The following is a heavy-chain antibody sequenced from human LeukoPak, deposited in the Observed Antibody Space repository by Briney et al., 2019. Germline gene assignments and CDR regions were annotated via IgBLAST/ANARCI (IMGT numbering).Heavy chain of an antibody. D-gene: IGHD3-3*01. CDR2: IIPIFGTA. CDR1: GGTFSSHA. J-gene: IGHJ6*03. CDR3: ARDRNLDFWSGYWTDYYYYMDV. V-gene: IGHV1-69*13. Sequence: VASVKVSCKASGGTFSSHAISWVRQAPGRGLEWMGGIIPIFGTANYAQKFQGRVTITADESTSTAYMELSSLRSEDTAVYYCARDRNLDFWSGYWTDYYYYMDVWGKGTTVTVSS.